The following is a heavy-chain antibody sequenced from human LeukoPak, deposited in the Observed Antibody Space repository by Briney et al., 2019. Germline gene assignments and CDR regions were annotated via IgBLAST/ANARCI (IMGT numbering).Heavy chain of an antibody. CDR3: ARHRSGWLQSSFDY. D-gene: IGHD5-24*01. CDR1: GGSISSSSSY. J-gene: IGHJ4*02. V-gene: IGHV4-39*01. Sequence: SETLSLTCSASGGSISSSSSYWGWIRQPPGKGLEWIGSIYYSGSSFDNPALKSRVTISVDTSKNQFSLKLSSVTAADTAVYYCARHRSGWLQSSFDYWGQGTLVTVSS. CDR2: IYYSGSS.